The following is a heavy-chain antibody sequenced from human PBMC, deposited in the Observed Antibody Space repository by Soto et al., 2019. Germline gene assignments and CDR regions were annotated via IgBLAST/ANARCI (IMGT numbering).Heavy chain of an antibody. CDR1: GGSISSGDYY. CDR2: IYYSGST. CDR3: ARGGMTTVVTPVDYYYYGMDV. Sequence: PSETLSLTCTVSGGSISSGDYYWSWIRQPPGKGLEWIGYIYYSGSTYYNPSLKSRVTISVDTSKNQFSLKLSSVTAADTAVYYCARGGMTTVVTPVDYYYYGMDVWGQGTTVTVSS. J-gene: IGHJ6*02. V-gene: IGHV4-30-4*01. D-gene: IGHD4-17*01.